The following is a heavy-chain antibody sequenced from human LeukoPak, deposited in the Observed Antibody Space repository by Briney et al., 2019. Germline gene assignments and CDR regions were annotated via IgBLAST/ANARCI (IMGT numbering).Heavy chain of an antibody. J-gene: IGHJ4*02. CDR3: VRYGDYRRRFPDY. Sequence: PSETLSLTCTVSGGSISSYYWSWIRQPPGKGLEWIGYIYYSGSTNYNPSLKSRVTISVDTSKNQFSLKLSSVTAADTAVYYCVRYGDYRRRFPDYWGQGTLVTVSS. D-gene: IGHD4-17*01. CDR1: GGSISSYY. V-gene: IGHV4-59*01. CDR2: IYYSGST.